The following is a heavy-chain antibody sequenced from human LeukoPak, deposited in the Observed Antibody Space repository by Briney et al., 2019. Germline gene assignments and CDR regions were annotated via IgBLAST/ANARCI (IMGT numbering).Heavy chain of an antibody. V-gene: IGHV3-30*09. CDR3: ARTSGSYMYYFDY. CDR1: GFTFSSYA. CDR2: ISYDGSNK. Sequence: GGSLRLSCAASGFTFSSYAMHWVRQAPGKGLEWVAVISYDGSNKYYADSVKGRFAISRDNSKNTLYLQMNSLRAEDTAVYYCARTSGSYMYYFDYWGQGTLVTVSS. D-gene: IGHD1-26*01. J-gene: IGHJ4*02.